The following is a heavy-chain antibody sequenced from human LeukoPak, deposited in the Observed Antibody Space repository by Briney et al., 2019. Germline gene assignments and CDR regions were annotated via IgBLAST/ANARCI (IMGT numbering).Heavy chain of an antibody. J-gene: IGHJ6*03. CDR2: ISAYNGNT. V-gene: IGHV1-18*01. CDR1: GYTFTSYG. D-gene: IGHD5-18*01. Sequence: GASVKVSCKASGYTFTSYGISWVRQAPGQGLEWMGWISAYNGNTNYAQKLQGRVTMTTDTSTSTAYMELRSLRSDDTAVYYCARVVRIGTAMVTDYYMDVWGKGTTVTVSS. CDR3: ARVVRIGTAMVTDYYMDV.